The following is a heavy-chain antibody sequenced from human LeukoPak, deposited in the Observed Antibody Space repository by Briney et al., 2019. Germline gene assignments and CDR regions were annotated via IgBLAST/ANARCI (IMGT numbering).Heavy chain of an antibody. J-gene: IGHJ5*02. CDR1: GGSISSYY. CDR3: AGHPRISWFDP. Sequence: SETLSLTCTVSGGSISSYYWSWIRQPPGKGLEWIGYIYNNGYSGSTNYNPSLKSRATISVVTSKGQFSLKLTSVTAADTAVYYCAGHPRISWFDPWGQGTLVTVSS. D-gene: IGHD3-3*02. CDR2: IYNNGYSGST. V-gene: IGHV4-59*08.